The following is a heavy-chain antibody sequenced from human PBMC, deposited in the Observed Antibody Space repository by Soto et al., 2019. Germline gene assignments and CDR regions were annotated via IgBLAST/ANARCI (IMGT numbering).Heavy chain of an antibody. D-gene: IGHD3-16*01. V-gene: IGHV1-46*01. CDR1: GYSFTDYH. CDR3: ARGGDRRTLDY. Sequence: GALKVFCKTSGYSFTDYHIHWVRQAPGQGLVWMGILNPSAGTTTSAQKFRGRVTVTRDTSASTVYMEQTSLTSEDTAVYSCARGGDRRTLDYWCKGTRVTISA. J-gene: IGHJ4*02. CDR2: LNPSAGTT.